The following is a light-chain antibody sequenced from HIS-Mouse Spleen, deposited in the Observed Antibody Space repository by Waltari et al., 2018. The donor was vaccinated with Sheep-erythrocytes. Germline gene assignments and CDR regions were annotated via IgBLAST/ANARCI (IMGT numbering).Light chain of an antibody. V-gene: IGKV4-1*01. J-gene: IGKJ4*01. CDR2: WAS. CDR1: QSVLYSSNNKNY. CDR3: QQYYSTLLT. Sequence: DIVMTQSPDSLAVSLGERAPINCKSSQSVLYSSNNKNYLAWYQQKPGQPPKLLIYWASTRESGVPDRFSGSGSETDFTLTISSLQAEDVAVYYCQQYYSTLLTFGGGTKVEIK.